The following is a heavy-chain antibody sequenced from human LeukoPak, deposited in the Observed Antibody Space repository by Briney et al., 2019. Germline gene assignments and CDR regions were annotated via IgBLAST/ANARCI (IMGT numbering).Heavy chain of an antibody. D-gene: IGHD1-7*01. CDR3: ARGSRELYYFDY. CDR1: GGSFSAYY. J-gene: IGHJ4*02. Sequence: SETLSLTCAVYGGSFSAYYWNWIRQPPGKGLEWIGYIYYSGSTKYNPSLKSRVTISVDASKTQFSLKLNSVTAADTAVYYCARGSRELYYFDYWGQGTLVTVSS. V-gene: IGHV4-59*01. CDR2: IYYSGST.